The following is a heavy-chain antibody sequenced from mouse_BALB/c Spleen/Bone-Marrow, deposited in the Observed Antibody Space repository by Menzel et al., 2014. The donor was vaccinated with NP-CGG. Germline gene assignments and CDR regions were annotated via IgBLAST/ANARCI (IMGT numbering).Heavy chain of an antibody. J-gene: IGHJ4*01. CDR3: ARDIPGYVRAMDY. V-gene: IGHV1-67*01. D-gene: IGHD3-2*01. Sequence: QVQLQQSGPELVSPGVSVKISCKAFGYTFTDYAIHWVKQSHSKSLEWIGIISTYSANTNYNQKFKGKATMTVDKSSSTAYMELARLTFEDSAIYFCARDIPGYVRAMDYWGQGTSVTVSS. CDR1: GYTFTDYA. CDR2: ISTYSANT.